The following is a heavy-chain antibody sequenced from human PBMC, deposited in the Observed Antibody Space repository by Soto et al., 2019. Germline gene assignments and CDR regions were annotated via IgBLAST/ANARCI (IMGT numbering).Heavy chain of an antibody. CDR3: ARGGSGSDWDYYGMDV. V-gene: IGHV3-66*01. CDR1: ALTASTNY. CDR2: IYSGGTT. J-gene: IGHJ6*02. D-gene: IGHD3-10*01. Sequence: EVQLVESGGGLVQPGGSLRLSCAGSALTASTNYMSWVRQPPGKGLEWVSVIYSGGTTYYADAVKDRFSISRDNSKSTLYLQTDNLRAGDTAVYYCARGGSGSDWDYYGMDVWGQGTTVTVSS.